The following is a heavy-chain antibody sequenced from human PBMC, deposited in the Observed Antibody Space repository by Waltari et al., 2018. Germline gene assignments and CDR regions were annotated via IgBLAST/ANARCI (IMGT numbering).Heavy chain of an antibody. CDR2: IRSKAYGGTT. Sequence: EVQLVESGGGLVQPGRSLRLSCTASGFTFGDYAMSWVRQAPGKGLEWVGFIRSKAYGGTTEYAASVKGRFTISRDDSKSIAYLQMNSLKTEDTAVYYCTRAKWDIVGDYYMDVWGKGTTVTVSS. CDR3: TRAKWDIVGDYYMDV. D-gene: IGHD2-15*01. V-gene: IGHV3-49*04. J-gene: IGHJ6*03. CDR1: GFTFGDYA.